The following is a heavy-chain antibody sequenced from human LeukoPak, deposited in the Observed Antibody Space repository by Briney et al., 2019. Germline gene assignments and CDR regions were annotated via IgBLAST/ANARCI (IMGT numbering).Heavy chain of an antibody. CDR2: ISSSGSTI. J-gene: IGHJ5*02. CDR3: ARGRRRGVVPAATWFDP. V-gene: IGHV3-11*01. D-gene: IGHD2-2*01. CDR1: GFTFSDYY. Sequence: PGGSRRLSCAPSGFTFSDYYMSWIRQAPGKGLEWVSYISSSGSTIYYADSVKGRFTISRDNAKNSLYLQMNSLRAEDTAVYYCARGRRRGVVPAATWFDPWGQGTLVTISS.